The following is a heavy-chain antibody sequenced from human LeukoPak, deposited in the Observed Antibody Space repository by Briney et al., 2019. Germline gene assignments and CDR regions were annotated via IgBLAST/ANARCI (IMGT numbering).Heavy chain of an antibody. J-gene: IGHJ4*02. V-gene: IGHV3-23*01. CDR2: ISGSRDVT. CDR3: AKDHLSGSSDY. CDR1: GFTFSTYA. D-gene: IGHD1-26*01. Sequence: PGGSLRLSCAASGFTFSTYAMTWVRQAPGKGLEWVSTISGSRDVTYYADSVTGRFTISRDRSRNTLYLQMNSLRAEDTAVYYCAKDHLSGSSDYWGQGTLVTVSS.